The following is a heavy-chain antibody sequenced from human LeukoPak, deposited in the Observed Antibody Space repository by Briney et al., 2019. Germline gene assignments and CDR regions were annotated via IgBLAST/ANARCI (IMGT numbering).Heavy chain of an antibody. D-gene: IGHD3-10*01. V-gene: IGHV3-66*01. J-gene: IGHJ5*01. CDR1: GFTVSTSY. Sequence: GGSLRLSCAASGFTVSTSYMSWVRQAPGKGLEWLSVIYSGGTTYYADSVKGRYIISRDISKNTLFLQMNSLSVEDTAIYYCAREGYYGSGTTRLGWFESWGQGTLVTVSS. CDR2: IYSGGTT. CDR3: AREGYYGSGTTRLGWFES.